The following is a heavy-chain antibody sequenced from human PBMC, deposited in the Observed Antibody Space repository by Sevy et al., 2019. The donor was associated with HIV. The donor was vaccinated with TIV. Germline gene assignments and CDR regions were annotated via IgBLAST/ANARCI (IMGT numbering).Heavy chain of an antibody. V-gene: IGHV1-69*06. Sequence: ASVKVSCKASGGTFSNYAIIWVRQAPGQGLEWMGGIIPVFDTPNYSQKFQGRGTITADKSTSIAYKELSSLRTEDTAVYYCATSWARDGYNYSWFDPWGQGTLVTVSS. CDR1: GGTFSNYA. J-gene: IGHJ5*02. CDR3: ATSWARDGYNYSWFDP. D-gene: IGHD5-12*01. CDR2: IIPVFDTP.